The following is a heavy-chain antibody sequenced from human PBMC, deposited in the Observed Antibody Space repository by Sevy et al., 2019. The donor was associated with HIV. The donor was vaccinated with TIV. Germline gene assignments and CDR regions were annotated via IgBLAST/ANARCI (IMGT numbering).Heavy chain of an antibody. Sequence: GGSLRLSCAASGFTFSDYYMSWIRQAPGKGLEWVSYISSSGSTIYYADSVKGRFTISRDNAKNSLYLQMNSLRAEDTAVYYSARDWYYYDSSGSIDYWGQGTLVTVSS. CDR3: ARDWYYYDSSGSIDY. CDR2: ISSSGSTI. J-gene: IGHJ4*02. V-gene: IGHV3-11*01. CDR1: GFTFSDYY. D-gene: IGHD3-22*01.